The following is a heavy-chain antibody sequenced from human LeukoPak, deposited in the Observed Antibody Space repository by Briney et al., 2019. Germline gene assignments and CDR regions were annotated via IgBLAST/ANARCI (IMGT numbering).Heavy chain of an antibody. Sequence: GGSLRLSCAASGFTFSSYGMHWVRQAPGKGLEWVAVIWYDGSNKYYADSVKGRFTISRDNAKNSLYLQMNSLRAEDTAVYYCAEYSSSSDAFDIWGQGTMVTVSS. CDR3: AEYSSSSDAFDI. CDR1: GFTFSSYG. D-gene: IGHD6-13*01. V-gene: IGHV3-33*03. CDR2: IWYDGSNK. J-gene: IGHJ3*02.